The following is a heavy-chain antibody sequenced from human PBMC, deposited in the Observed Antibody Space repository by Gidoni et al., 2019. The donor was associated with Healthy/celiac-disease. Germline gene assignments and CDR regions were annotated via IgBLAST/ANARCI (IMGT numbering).Heavy chain of an antibody. D-gene: IGHD1-26*01. CDR3: ARPMYSGVTNWFDP. V-gene: IGHV4-39*01. J-gene: IGHJ5*02. Sequence: QLQLQESGPGLVKPSETLSLTCTVSGGSISSSSYYWGWIRQPPGKGLEWIGSIYYSGSTYYNPSLKSRVTISVDTSKNQFSLKLSSVTAADTAVYYCARPMYSGVTNWFDPWGQGTLVTVSS. CDR1: GGSISSSSYY. CDR2: IYYSGST.